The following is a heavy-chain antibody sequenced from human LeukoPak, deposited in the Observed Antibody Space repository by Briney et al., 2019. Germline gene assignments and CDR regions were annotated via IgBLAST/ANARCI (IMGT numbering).Heavy chain of an antibody. CDR2: IKQDGSEK. Sequence: HPGGSLRLSCAASGFTFSSYWMSWVRQAPGKGLEWVSNIKQDGSEKQYVDSVKGRFAISRHNAENSLYLQMNSLTAEDTAVYYCGRFTRSGDSVYWGQGTLVTVSS. J-gene: IGHJ4*02. CDR1: GFTFSSYW. D-gene: IGHD7-27*01. CDR3: GRFTRSGDSVY. V-gene: IGHV3-7*04.